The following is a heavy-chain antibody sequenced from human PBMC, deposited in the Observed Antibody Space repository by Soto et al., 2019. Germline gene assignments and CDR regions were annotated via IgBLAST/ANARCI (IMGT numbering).Heavy chain of an antibody. J-gene: IGHJ6*02. CDR2: ISSSSSYI. CDR1: GFTFSSYS. CDR3: ARDGSGVPPYYGMDV. D-gene: IGHD3-10*01. Sequence: GGSLRLSCAASGFTFSSYSMNWVRQAPGKGLEWVSSISSSSSYIYYADSAKGRFTISRDNAKNSLYLQMNSLRAEDTAVYYCARDGSGVPPYYGMDVWGQGTTVTVSS. V-gene: IGHV3-21*01.